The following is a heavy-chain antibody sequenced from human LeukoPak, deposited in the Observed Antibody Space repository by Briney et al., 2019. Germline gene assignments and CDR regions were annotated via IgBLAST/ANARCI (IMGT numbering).Heavy chain of an antibody. D-gene: IGHD3-10*01. CDR2: ISGSGGST. J-gene: IGHJ4*02. V-gene: IGHV3-23*01. CDR1: GFTFRSYV. CDR3: ANEGGTMLRGDLDY. Sequence: GGSLRLSCAASGFTFRSYVGTWVRQAPGKGLEWVSAISGSGGSTYYADSVKGWFTISRDNSKNTLYLQMNSLRAEDTAVYYCANEGGTMLRGDLDYWGQGTLVTVSS.